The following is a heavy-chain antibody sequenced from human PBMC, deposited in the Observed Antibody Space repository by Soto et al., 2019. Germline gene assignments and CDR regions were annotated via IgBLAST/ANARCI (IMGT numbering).Heavy chain of an antibody. Sequence: QVQLVQSGAEVKKPGASVKVSCRASAHTFINYAIHWVRQAPGQGLEWMGWINTGNGNTRYSQRFQGRVTITRDTSASTAYMELSSLTSEDTAMYFCARGVVVITVLEYWGQGTLVTVSS. CDR1: AHTFINYA. CDR2: INTGNGNT. J-gene: IGHJ4*02. D-gene: IGHD3-22*01. CDR3: ARGVVVITVLEY. V-gene: IGHV1-3*04.